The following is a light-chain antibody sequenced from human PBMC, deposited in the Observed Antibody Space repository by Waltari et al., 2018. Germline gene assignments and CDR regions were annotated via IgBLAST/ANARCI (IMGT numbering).Light chain of an antibody. Sequence: QSVLTQPRSVSGSPGQSVAISCTGTSSDVVAYDYVSWYQQYPGKAPKVMIYGVYNRPSGVPVRFSGSKSGNTASLTISGLQAEDEADYYCCSYANAKWVFGGGTRLTVL. V-gene: IGLV2-11*01. CDR1: SSDVVAYDY. CDR2: GVY. CDR3: CSYANAKWV. J-gene: IGLJ3*02.